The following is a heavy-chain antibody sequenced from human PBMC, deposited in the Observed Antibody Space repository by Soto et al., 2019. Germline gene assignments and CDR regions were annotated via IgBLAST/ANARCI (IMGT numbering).Heavy chain of an antibody. J-gene: IGHJ4*02. CDR2: IRTYNGNT. V-gene: IGHV1-18*04. CDR3: ARVSDYGAYGGYYFDI. CDR1: DYSFTSYG. D-gene: IGHD4-17*01. Sequence: QVQLVQSGAEVKKPGASVKVSCKASDYSFTSYGISWVRQAPGQGLEWMGWIRTYNGNTDYAQKFQGRVTMTTDTSTSTTYMELGSLRSDDTAVYYCARVSDYGAYGGYYFDIWGQGTVVTVSS.